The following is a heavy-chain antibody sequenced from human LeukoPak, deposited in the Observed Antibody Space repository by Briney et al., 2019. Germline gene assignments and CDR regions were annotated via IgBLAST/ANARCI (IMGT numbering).Heavy chain of an antibody. CDR1: GGSISSYY. V-gene: IGHV4-4*07. J-gene: IGHJ5*02. CDR2: IYTSGST. CDR3: ARSYYYGSGSYYYNWFDP. D-gene: IGHD3-10*01. Sequence: SETLSLTCTVSGGSISSYYWSWIRQPAGKGLEWIGRIYTSGSTNYNPSLKSRVTMSVDTSKNQFSLKLSSVTAADTAVYYCARSYYYGSGSYYYNWFDPWGQGTLVTVSS.